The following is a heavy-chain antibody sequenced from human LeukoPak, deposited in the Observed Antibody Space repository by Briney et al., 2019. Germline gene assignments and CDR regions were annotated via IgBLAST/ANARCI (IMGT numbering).Heavy chain of an antibody. D-gene: IGHD6-19*01. CDR3: ARDSSAPRSYFALDV. V-gene: IGHV4-4*02. J-gene: IGHJ6*01. CDR2: VSLDGIT. Sequence: PSGTLSLTCVFSGDSISDDSVNKNNWLNWVRQAPGKGLEWIGDVSLDGITNYNPSLLGRVTISLDESAKQVSLRLTSVTAADTAIYYCARDSSAPRSYFALDVWGQGTTVTVSS. CDR1: GDSISDDSVNKNNW.